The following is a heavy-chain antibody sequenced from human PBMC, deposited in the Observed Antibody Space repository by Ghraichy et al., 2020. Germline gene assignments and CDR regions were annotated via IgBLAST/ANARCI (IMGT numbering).Heavy chain of an antibody. J-gene: IGHJ4*02. CDR2: ISSSSSYT. V-gene: IGHV3-21*01. Sequence: GESLNISCAASGFTFSSYSMNWVRQAPGKGLEWVSFISSSSSYTYYADSVKGRFTISRDNARNSLYLQMNSLRDEDTAVYYCARGGYYYDSSALDYWGQGTLVTVSP. CDR3: ARGGYYYDSSALDY. D-gene: IGHD3-22*01. CDR1: GFTFSSYS.